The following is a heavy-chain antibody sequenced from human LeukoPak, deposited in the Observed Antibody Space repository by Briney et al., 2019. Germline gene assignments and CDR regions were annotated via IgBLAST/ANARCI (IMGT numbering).Heavy chain of an antibody. CDR1: GDSISSYY. Sequence: PSETLSLTCTVSGDSISSYYWSWIRRPPGKGLEWIGYIYYTGSTNYNPSLKSRVTISVDTSKNQFSLKLSSVTAADTAVYYCARHNPHDYIPDYWGQGTLVTVSS. CDR3: ARHNPHDYIPDY. J-gene: IGHJ4*02. D-gene: IGHD4-11*01. V-gene: IGHV4-59*08. CDR2: IYYTGST.